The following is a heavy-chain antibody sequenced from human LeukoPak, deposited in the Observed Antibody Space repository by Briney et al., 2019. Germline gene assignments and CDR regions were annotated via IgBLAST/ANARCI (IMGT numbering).Heavy chain of an antibody. CDR3: ARGLGQYYDTSDNWFDP. J-gene: IGHJ5*02. D-gene: IGHD3-22*01. CDR2: ISSSGSTI. V-gene: IGHV3-48*03. CDR1: GFTFSSYE. Sequence: QTGGSLRLSCAASGFTFSSYEMNWVRQAPGKGLEWVSYISSSGSTIYYADSVKGRFTISRDNAKNTLNLQMNSLRAEDTAVYYCARGLGQYYDTSDNWFDPWGQGTLVTVSS.